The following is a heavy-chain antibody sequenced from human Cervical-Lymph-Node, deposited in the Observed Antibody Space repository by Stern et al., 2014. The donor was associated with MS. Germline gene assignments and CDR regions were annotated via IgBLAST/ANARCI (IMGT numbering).Heavy chain of an antibody. CDR1: GYTFTSYS. D-gene: IGHD6-19*01. CDR3: AREVAGHRLGMMDV. V-gene: IGHV1-46*01. CDR2: INPSGGST. Sequence: QVQLVQSGAEVKKPGASVKVSCKASGYTFTSYSMHLVRQAPGQGLEWMGIINPSGGSTSYAQKCQGRVTMTRDTSTSTVYMELSSLRSEDTAVYYCAREVAGHRLGMMDVWGQGTTVTVSS. J-gene: IGHJ6*02.